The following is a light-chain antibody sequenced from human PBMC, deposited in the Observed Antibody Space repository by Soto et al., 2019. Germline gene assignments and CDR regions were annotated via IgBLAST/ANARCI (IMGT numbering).Light chain of an antibody. V-gene: IGLV2-14*01. CDR1: SSDVGGYNY. CDR2: DVS. Sequence: QSVPTQPASVSGSPGQSITISCTGTSSDVGGYNYVSWYQQHPGKAPILTIYDVSIRPSGVSNRFSGSKSGNTASLTISGLQAEDEADYYCSSYTSPGVFGTGTKVTVL. J-gene: IGLJ1*01. CDR3: SSYTSPGV.